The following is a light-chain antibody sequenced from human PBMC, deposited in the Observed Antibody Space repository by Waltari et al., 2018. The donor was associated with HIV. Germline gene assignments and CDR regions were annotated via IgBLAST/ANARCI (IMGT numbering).Light chain of an antibody. CDR1: QSVSSH. Sequence: EVVMTQSPATLSVSPGERATLSCRASQSVSSHLAWYQQRPGQGPRLLIYCASTRATGIPDRFSGSGSGTEFTLTISSLQSEDFALYYCQHYDRWPWGFGQGTKVEIK. V-gene: IGKV3-15*01. CDR2: CAS. J-gene: IGKJ1*01. CDR3: QHYDRWPWG.